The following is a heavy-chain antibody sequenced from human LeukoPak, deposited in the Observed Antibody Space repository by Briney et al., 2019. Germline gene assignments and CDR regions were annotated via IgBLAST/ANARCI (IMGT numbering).Heavy chain of an antibody. Sequence: SVKVPCKASGGTFSSYAISWVRQAPGQGLEWMGGIIPIFGTANYAQKFQGRVTITADKSTSTAYKELSSLRSEDTAVYYCARGGYYGSGSYPFYYYGMDVWGKGTTVTVSS. CDR1: GGTFSSYA. J-gene: IGHJ6*04. D-gene: IGHD3-10*01. CDR2: IIPIFGTA. V-gene: IGHV1-69*06. CDR3: ARGGYYGSGSYPFYYYGMDV.